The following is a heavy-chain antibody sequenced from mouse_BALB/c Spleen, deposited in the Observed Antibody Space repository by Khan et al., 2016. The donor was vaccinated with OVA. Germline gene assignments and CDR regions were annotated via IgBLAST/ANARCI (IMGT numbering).Heavy chain of an antibody. CDR1: GYTFTSYV. CDR2: IYPFNDDT. V-gene: IGHV1S136*01. J-gene: IGHJ3*01. D-gene: IGHD1-1*01. CDR3: APFCTSYVTFAY. Sequence: VQLKESGPELVKPGASVKMSCKASGYTFTSYVMHWVKQKFGLGLEWIGYIYPFNDDTKYNEKFKGKATLTSDKSSSPAYMELSGLTSKDSAAYTSAPFCTSYVTFAYWGQGTLVTVSA.